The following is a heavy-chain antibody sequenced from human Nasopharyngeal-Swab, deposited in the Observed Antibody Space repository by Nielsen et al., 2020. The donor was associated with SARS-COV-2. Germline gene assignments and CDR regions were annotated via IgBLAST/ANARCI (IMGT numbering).Heavy chain of an antibody. D-gene: IGHD4-17*01. CDR2: IFSNDKK. CDR1: GFSLSSPSMG. J-gene: IGHJ5*02. V-gene: IGHV2-26*01. Sequence: SGPTLVKPTETLTLTCTVSGFSLSSPSMGVSWIRQPPGTALEWLAHIFSNDKKTYRTSLKSRLTLSQDTSKSQVVLTMTNMDPVDTATYYCARITYGDPDWFDPWGQGTLVTVSS. CDR3: ARITYGDPDWFDP.